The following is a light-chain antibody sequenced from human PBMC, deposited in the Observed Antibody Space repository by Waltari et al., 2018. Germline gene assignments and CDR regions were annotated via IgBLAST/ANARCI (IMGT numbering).Light chain of an antibody. J-gene: IGKJ4*01. CDR2: AAS. Sequence: AFRMTQSPCSFPASTGDRVTITCRASQGISSYLAWYQQKPGKAPKLLIYAASTLQSGVPSRFSGSGSGTDFTLTISCLQSEDFATYYCQQYYSYPLTFGGGTKVEIK. CDR3: QQYYSYPLT. CDR1: QGISSY. V-gene: IGKV1-8*01.